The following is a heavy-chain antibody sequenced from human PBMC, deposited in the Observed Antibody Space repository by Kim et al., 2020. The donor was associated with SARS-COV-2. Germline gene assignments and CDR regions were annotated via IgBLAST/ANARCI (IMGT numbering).Heavy chain of an antibody. D-gene: IGHD6-19*01. CDR3: ARGRKQWLTYYYYYGMDV. J-gene: IGHJ6*02. Sequence: VKGRFTTTRDNAKNSLYLQMNSLGAEDTALYYCARGRKQWLTYYYYYGMDVWGQGTTVTVSS. V-gene: IGHV3-20*03.